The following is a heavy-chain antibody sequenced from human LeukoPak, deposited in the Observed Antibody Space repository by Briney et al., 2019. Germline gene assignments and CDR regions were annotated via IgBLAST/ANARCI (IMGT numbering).Heavy chain of an antibody. D-gene: IGHD3-22*01. J-gene: IGHJ4*02. V-gene: IGHV3-30*03. Sequence: PGRSLRLSCAASGFTFSSYGMHWVRQAPGKGLEWVAVISYDGSNKYYADSVKGRFTISRDNSKNTLYLQMNSLRAEDTAVYYCARDSYYYDSSVVDYWGQGTLVTVSS. CDR1: GFTFSSYG. CDR2: ISYDGSNK. CDR3: ARDSYYYDSSVVDY.